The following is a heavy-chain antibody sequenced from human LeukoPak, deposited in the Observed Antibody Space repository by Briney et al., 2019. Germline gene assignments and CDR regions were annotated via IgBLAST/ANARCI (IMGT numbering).Heavy chain of an antibody. Sequence: PGGSLRLSCAASGFTFSSYSMNWVRQAPGKGPEWVSYISSSSSTIYYADSVKGRFTISRGNAKNSLYLQMNSLRAEDTAVYYCARRGRGPIVGATKNHFDYWGQGTLVTVSS. CDR3: ARRGRGPIVGATKNHFDY. V-gene: IGHV3-48*01. CDR1: GFTFSSYS. D-gene: IGHD1-26*01. J-gene: IGHJ4*02. CDR2: ISSSSSTI.